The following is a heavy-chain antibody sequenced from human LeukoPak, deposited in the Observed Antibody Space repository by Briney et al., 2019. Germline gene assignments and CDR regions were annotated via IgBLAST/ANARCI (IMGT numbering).Heavy chain of an antibody. D-gene: IGHD3-3*01. CDR1: GFTFSSYW. Sequence: PGGSLRLSCAASGFTFSSYWMHWVRQAPGKGLVWVSRINSDGSSTSYADSVKGRFTISRDNAKNTLYLQMNSLRAEDTAVYYCARFGDYYDFWSGYYYYFGYWGQGTLVTVSS. CDR2: INSDGSST. J-gene: IGHJ4*02. V-gene: IGHV3-74*01. CDR3: ARFGDYYDFWSGYYYYFGY.